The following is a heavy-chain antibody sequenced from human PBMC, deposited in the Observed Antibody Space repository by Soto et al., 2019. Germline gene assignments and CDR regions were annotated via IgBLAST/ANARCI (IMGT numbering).Heavy chain of an antibody. CDR2: INAGNGNT. V-gene: IGHV1-3*01. D-gene: IGHD6-19*01. J-gene: IGHJ5*02. CDR3: ARGVAGPLHWFDP. CDR1: GGTFSSYA. Sequence: DSVKVSCKASGGTFSSYAISWVRQAPGQGLEWMGWINAGNGNTKYSQKLQGRVTITTDTSASTAYMELSSLRSEDTAVYYCARGVAGPLHWFDPWGQGTLVTVSS.